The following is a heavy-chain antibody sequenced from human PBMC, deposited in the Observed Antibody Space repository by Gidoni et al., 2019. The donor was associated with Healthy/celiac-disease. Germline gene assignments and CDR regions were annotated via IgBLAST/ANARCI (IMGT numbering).Heavy chain of an antibody. CDR3: ARVGTMVRGVILPFDY. D-gene: IGHD3-10*01. V-gene: IGHV4-39*01. CDR1: GGSISSSSYY. CDR2: IYYCGST. J-gene: IGHJ4*02. Sequence: QLQLQESGPGLVKPSETLSLTCPVSGGSISSSSYYWGWIRQPPGKGLEWIGSIYYCGSTYNNPSLKSRVTISVDTSKNQFSLKLSSVTAADTAVYYCARVGTMVRGVILPFDYWGQGTLVTVSS.